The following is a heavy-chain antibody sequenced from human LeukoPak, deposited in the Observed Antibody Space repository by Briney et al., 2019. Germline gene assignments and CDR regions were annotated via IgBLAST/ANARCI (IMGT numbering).Heavy chain of an antibody. D-gene: IGHD1-26*01. Sequence: PSETLSLTCAVYGGSFSGYYWSWIRQPPGKGLEWIGEINHSGSTNYNPSLKSRVTISVDTSKNQFSLKLSSVTAADTAVYYCARLYSGSYYGYFDYWGQGTLVTVSS. CDR3: ARLYSGSYYGYFDY. CDR1: GGSFSGYY. J-gene: IGHJ4*02. CDR2: INHSGST. V-gene: IGHV4-34*01.